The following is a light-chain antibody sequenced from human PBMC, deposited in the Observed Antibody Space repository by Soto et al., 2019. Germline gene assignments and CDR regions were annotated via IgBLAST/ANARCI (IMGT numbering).Light chain of an antibody. V-gene: IGLV2-11*01. J-gene: IGLJ1*01. Sequence: QSALTQPRSVSGSPGQSVTISCTGTSGDVGGYNYVSWYQHHPGKAPKLMIYEVAQRPSGVPDRFSGSKSGNTASLTVSGLQAEDEADYYCSSYAGSSNVFGTGTKPTVL. CDR3: SSYAGSSNV. CDR2: EVA. CDR1: SGDVGGYNY.